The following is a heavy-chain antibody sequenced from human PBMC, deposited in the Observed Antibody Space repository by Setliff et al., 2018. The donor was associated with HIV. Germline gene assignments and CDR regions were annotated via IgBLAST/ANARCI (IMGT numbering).Heavy chain of an antibody. Sequence: SETLSLTCSVSGGSISNHYWSWIRQHPGKGLEWIAYIYYSGSTYYNPSLKSRVTISVDTSKNHFSLKLSSVTAADTAVYYCARAALTSVTTGFLDWYFDLWGRGTLVTVSS. CDR3: ARAALTSVTTGFLDWYFDL. CDR2: IYYSGST. D-gene: IGHD4-17*01. V-gene: IGHV4-59*06. CDR1: GGSISNHY. J-gene: IGHJ2*01.